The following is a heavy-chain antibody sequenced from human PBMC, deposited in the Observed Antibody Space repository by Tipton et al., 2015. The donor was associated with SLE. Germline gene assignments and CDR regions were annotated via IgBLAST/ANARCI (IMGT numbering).Heavy chain of an antibody. Sequence: TLSLTCTVSGGSISSYFWSWIRQPPGKGLEWIGYMYYSGSNSYNPSLKSRVTISLDTSRHQFSLKLSSATAADTAVYYCARGSGYTSVFGAFDIWGQGTMVIVSS. CDR2: MYYSGSN. J-gene: IGHJ3*02. V-gene: IGHV4-59*01. CDR3: ARGSGYTSVFGAFDI. D-gene: IGHD5-18*01. CDR1: GGSISSYF.